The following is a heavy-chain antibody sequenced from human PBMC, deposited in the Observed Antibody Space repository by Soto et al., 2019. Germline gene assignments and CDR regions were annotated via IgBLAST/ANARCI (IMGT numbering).Heavy chain of an antibody. CDR1: GGSISSSNW. Sequence: QVQLQESGPGLVKPSGTLSLTCAVSGGSISSSNWWSWVRQPPGKGLEWIGEIYHSGSTNYNPSLKSRVTISVDKSKNQFSLKRSSVTAADTAVYYCARDGVRGVIITHHYYGMDVWGQGTTVTVSS. J-gene: IGHJ6*02. V-gene: IGHV4-4*02. CDR2: IYHSGST. D-gene: IGHD3-10*01. CDR3: ARDGVRGVIITHHYYGMDV.